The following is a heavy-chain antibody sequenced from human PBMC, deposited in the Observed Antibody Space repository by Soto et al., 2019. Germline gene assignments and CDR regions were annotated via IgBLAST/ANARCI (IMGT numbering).Heavy chain of an antibody. Sequence: PGGSLRLSCAASGFTFSSYEMNWVRQAPGKGLEWVSYISSSGSTIYFADSLKGRFTISRDNAKNSLYLQMNSLRAEDPAVYYCAREGAGFASGIDYWGQGTLFTVSS. V-gene: IGHV3-48*03. CDR1: GFTFSSYE. J-gene: IGHJ4*02. CDR2: ISSSGSTI. D-gene: IGHD6-19*01. CDR3: AREGAGFASGIDY.